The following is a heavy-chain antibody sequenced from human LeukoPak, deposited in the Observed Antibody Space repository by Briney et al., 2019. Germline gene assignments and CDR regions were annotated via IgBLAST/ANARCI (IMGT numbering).Heavy chain of an antibody. V-gene: IGHV1-69*01. CDR1: GGTFSSYA. Sequence: SVKVSCKASGGTFSSYAISWVRQAPGQGLEWMGGIIPIFGTANYAQKFQGRVTITADESTSTAYMELSSLRSEDTAVYYCARGLTDFWSGYYPATYYMDVWGNGTTVTVSS. J-gene: IGHJ6*03. D-gene: IGHD3-3*01. CDR2: IIPIFGTA. CDR3: ARGLTDFWSGYYPATYYMDV.